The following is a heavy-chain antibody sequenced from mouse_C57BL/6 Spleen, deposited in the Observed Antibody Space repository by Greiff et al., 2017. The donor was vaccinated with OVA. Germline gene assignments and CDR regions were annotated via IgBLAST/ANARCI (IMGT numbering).Heavy chain of an antibody. CDR3: ARGSSGYIYAMDY. CDR1: GYTFTSYW. D-gene: IGHD3-2*02. V-gene: IGHV1-55*01. CDR2: IYPGSGST. J-gene: IGHJ4*01. Sequence: VQLQQPGAELVKPGASVKMSCKASGYTFTSYWITWVKQRPGQGLEWIGDIYPGSGSTNYNEKFKSKATLTVDTSSSTAYMQLSSLTSEDSAVYYCARGSSGYIYAMDYWGQGTSVTVSS.